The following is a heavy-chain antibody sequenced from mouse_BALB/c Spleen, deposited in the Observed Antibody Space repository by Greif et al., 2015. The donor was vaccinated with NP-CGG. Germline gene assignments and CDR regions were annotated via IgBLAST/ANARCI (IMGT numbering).Heavy chain of an antibody. Sequence: QVQLQQSGAELVKPGASVKLSCKASGYTFTSYWMHWVKQRPGRGLEWIGRIDPNSGGTKYNEKFKSKATLTVDKPSSTAYMQLSSLTSEDSAVYYCTRYYGSSPVGYFDVWGAGTTVTVSS. V-gene: IGHV1-62-3*01. CDR3: TRYYGSSPVGYFDV. D-gene: IGHD1-1*01. CDR1: GYTFTSYW. J-gene: IGHJ1*02. CDR2: IDPNSGGT.